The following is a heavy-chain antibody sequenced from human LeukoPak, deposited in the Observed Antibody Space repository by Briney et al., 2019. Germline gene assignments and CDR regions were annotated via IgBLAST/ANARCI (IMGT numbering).Heavy chain of an antibody. J-gene: IGHJ6*03. CDR3: ATRFGLDYYYYYMDV. CDR2: INPNSGDT. V-gene: IGHV1-2*02. CDR1: GYTFTGYY. Sequence: ASVKVSCKTSGYTFTGYYIHWVRQAPGQGLEWMGWINPNSGDTNYAQKFQGRVSMTGDTSISTAYMELSRLRSDDTAVYYCATRFGLDYYYYYMDVWGKGTTVTVSS. D-gene: IGHD3-10*01.